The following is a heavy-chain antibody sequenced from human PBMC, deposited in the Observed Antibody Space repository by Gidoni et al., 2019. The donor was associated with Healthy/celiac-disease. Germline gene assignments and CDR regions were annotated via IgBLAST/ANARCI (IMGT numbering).Heavy chain of an antibody. J-gene: IGHJ6*03. CDR2: IYYSGGT. D-gene: IGHD1-1*01. CDR3: ARLWTAEHPPRYYYYYYMDV. CDR1: GGSISSSSYH. Sequence: QLQLQESGPGLVKPSETPSLTCTVSGGSISSSSYHWGWIRQPPGKGLEWIGSIYYSGGTYYNPSLKSRVTISVDTSKNQFSLKLSSVTAADTAVYYCARLWTAEHPPRYYYYYYMDVWGKGTTVTVSS. V-gene: IGHV4-39*01.